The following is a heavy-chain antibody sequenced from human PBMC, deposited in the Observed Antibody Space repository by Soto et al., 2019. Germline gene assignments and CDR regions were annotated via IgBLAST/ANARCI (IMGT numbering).Heavy chain of an antibody. CDR2: IYYSGST. J-gene: IGHJ4*02. Sequence: QVQLQESGPGLVKPSQTLSLTCTVSGGSISSGGYYWSWIRQHPGKGLEWIGYIYYSGSTYYNPSLKSQVTISVDTSKNQFSLKLSSVTAADTAVYYCARDGHNLTPLDYWGQGTLVTVSS. D-gene: IGHD1-1*01. CDR1: GGSISSGGYY. V-gene: IGHV4-31*01. CDR3: ARDGHNLTPLDY.